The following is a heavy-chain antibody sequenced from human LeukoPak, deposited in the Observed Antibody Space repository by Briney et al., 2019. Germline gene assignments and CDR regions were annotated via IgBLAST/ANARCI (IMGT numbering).Heavy chain of an antibody. V-gene: IGHV4-4*07. J-gene: IGHJ5*02. CDR2: FYISGST. Sequence: SETLSLTCTVSGFSISSYSGSWIRQPAGKGREGMGRFYISGSTHYSPPLKRRVTVSLDKSRNQFSLKMSSVTAADTAVYYCARDRTGWFDPWGQGILVTVSS. CDR3: ARDRTGWFDP. CDR1: GFSISSYS.